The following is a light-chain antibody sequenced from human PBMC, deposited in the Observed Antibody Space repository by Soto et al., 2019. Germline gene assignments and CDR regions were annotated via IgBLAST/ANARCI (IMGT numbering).Light chain of an antibody. J-gene: IGKJ1*01. CDR1: QSVSTNY. CDR3: QQYGSSPPT. Sequence: EIGLTQSPGTLSLSPGERATLSCRASQSVSTNYLAWYQRKPGKAPRLLIYGASSRATDIPNRFSGSGSGTDFALTITRLKAEDFAVYYCQQYGSSPPTFGRGTKVEIK. V-gene: IGKV3-20*01. CDR2: GAS.